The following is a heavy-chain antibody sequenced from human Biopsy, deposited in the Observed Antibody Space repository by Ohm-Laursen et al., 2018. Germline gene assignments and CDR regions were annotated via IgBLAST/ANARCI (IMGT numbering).Heavy chain of an antibody. Sequence: SLRLSCTASGITVSGNYMTWVRQAPGKGLEWVAVIWYDGSDKYYGDSVKGRFTISRDNAKNTVDLQMNSLRAEDTAVYYCARDGRGYNYQYYYGMDVWGQGTAVTVSS. V-gene: IGHV3-33*08. CDR2: IWYDGSDK. CDR3: ARDGRGYNYQYYYGMDV. J-gene: IGHJ6*02. D-gene: IGHD1-1*01. CDR1: GITVSGNY.